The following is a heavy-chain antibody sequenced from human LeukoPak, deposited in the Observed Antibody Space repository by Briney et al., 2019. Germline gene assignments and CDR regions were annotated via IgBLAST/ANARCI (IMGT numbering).Heavy chain of an antibody. D-gene: IGHD4-17*01. Sequence: SETLSLTCTVSGGSISSYYWSWIRQPPGKGLEWIGYIYYSGSTNYNPSLKSRVTISVDTSKNQFSLKLSSVTAADTAVYYCATDYGDSMGAVGYWGQGTLVTVSS. CDR2: IYYSGST. CDR3: ATDYGDSMGAVGY. J-gene: IGHJ4*02. V-gene: IGHV4-59*01. CDR1: GGSISSYY.